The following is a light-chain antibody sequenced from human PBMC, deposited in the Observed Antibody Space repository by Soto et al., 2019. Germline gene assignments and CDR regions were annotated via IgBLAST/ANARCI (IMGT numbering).Light chain of an antibody. Sequence: QSVLTQPASVSGSPGQSITISSTGTSSDVGAYNYVSWYQQHPGKAPKLMIYDVSNRPSGISDRFSVSKSGNTASLTISNLQADDEADYYCSSYTNSGTYVFGTGTKVTVL. J-gene: IGLJ1*01. CDR3: SSYTNSGTYV. V-gene: IGLV2-14*01. CDR1: SSDVGAYNY. CDR2: DVS.